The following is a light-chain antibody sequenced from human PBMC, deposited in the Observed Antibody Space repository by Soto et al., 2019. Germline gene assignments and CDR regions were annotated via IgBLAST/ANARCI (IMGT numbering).Light chain of an antibody. V-gene: IGKV1-39*01. J-gene: IGKJ1*01. CDR2: AAS. CDR3: QQYDSFSVT. Sequence: ILMTQSPSSLSASVGDRVTITCRASQSISSYLNWYQQKPGKAPKLLIYAASSLQSGVPSRFSGSGSGTDFTLTISSLQPEDFATYYCQQYDSFSVTFGQGTKVDI. CDR1: QSISSY.